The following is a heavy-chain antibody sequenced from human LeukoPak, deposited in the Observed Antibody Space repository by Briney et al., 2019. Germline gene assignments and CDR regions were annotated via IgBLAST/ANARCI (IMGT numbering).Heavy chain of an antibody. CDR1: GFTFSSYW. Sequence: GGSLRLSCAASGFTFSSYWMHWVRQVPGQGLVWVSHIDGDGRIAHYGDSVKGRFTISRDNAKNTVYLQMDSLRAEDTAVYYCARDSPRTGPWGQGILDIVSS. J-gene: IGHJ5*02. CDR3: ARDSPRTGP. D-gene: IGHD1-1*01. V-gene: IGHV3-74*01. CDR2: IDGDGRIA.